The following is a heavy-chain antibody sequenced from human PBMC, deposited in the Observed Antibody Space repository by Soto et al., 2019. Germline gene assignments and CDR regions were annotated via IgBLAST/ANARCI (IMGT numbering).Heavy chain of an antibody. Sequence: GGSLRLSCAASGFTVSSNYMSWVRQAPGKGLEWVSSISGSGQMTHYADSVKGRFTISRDNSKNTLYLQMKSLRAEDTAVYYCARSEMTYNWNDWGQGTLVTVSS. CDR3: ARSEMTYNWND. CDR1: GFTVSSNY. D-gene: IGHD1-20*01. CDR2: ISGSGQMT. V-gene: IGHV3-23*01. J-gene: IGHJ4*02.